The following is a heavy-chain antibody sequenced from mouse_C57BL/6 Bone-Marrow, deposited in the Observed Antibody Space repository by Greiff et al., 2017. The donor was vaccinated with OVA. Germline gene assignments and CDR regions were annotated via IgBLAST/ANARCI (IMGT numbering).Heavy chain of an antibody. J-gene: IGHJ1*03. CDR2: IWSGGST. Sequence: QVQLQQSGPGLVQPSQSLSITCTVSGFSLTSYGVHWVRQSPGKGLEWLGVIWSGGSTDYNAAFISRLSISKDNSKSQVFFKMNSLQADDTGIYYCGRRYYSGYFDVWGTGTTVTVSS. D-gene: IGHD2-12*01. V-gene: IGHV2-2*01. CDR1: GFSLTSYG. CDR3: GRRYYSGYFDV.